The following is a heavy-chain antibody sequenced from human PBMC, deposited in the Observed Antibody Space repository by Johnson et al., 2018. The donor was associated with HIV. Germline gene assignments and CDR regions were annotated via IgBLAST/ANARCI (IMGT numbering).Heavy chain of an antibody. D-gene: IGHD1-26*01. J-gene: IGHJ3*02. CDR1: GFTFSSYW. V-gene: IGHV3-7*01. CDR3: ARDPSPIVGATYAFDI. CDR2: IKQDGSAK. Sequence: MLLVESGGGVVQPGRSLRLSCAASGFTFSSYWMSWVRQAPGRGLEWVANIKQDGSAKYYVDSVKGRFSISRDNAKNSLFLQMNSLRAEDTAVYYCARDPSPIVGATYAFDIWGQGTMVTVSS.